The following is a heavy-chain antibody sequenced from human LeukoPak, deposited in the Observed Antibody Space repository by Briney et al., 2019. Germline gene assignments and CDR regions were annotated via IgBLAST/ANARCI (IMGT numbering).Heavy chain of an antibody. V-gene: IGHV3-49*04. Sequence: PWRSLRLSCTASGFTFGDHAMSWVRQAPGKGLEWVGFIRSKAYGGTTEYAASVKGRFTISRDDSKSIAYLQMNSLKTEDTAVYYCSRGPIQLWLHNAMDVWGQGTTVTVSS. CDR2: IRSKAYGGTT. D-gene: IGHD5-18*01. CDR1: GFTFGDHA. CDR3: SRGPIQLWLHNAMDV. J-gene: IGHJ6*02.